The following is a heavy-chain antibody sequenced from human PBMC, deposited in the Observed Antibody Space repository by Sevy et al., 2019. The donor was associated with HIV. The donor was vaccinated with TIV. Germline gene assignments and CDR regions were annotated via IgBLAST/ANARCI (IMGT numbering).Heavy chain of an antibody. Sequence: GGSLRLSCAASTFTFSSYSMNWVRQAPGKGLEWVSSISSGHSYIYYADSVRGGFTVSRYNAKKSLYLQMNSLRAEDTAVYYCARDRYMMTFGVGEAFDIWGQGTMVTVSS. CDR2: ISSGHSYI. CDR3: ARDRYMMTFGVGEAFDI. CDR1: TFTFSSYS. V-gene: IGHV3-21*01. D-gene: IGHD3-16*01. J-gene: IGHJ3*02.